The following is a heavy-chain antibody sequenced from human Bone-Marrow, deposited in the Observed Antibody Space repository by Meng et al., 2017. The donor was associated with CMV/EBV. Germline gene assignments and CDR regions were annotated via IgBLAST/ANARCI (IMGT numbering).Heavy chain of an antibody. J-gene: IGHJ6*01. V-gene: IGHV3-30*02. CDR3: AKPDELLSDYHCGMVV. Sequence: GESLKISCAASGFTFSSYGMHWVRQAPGKGLEWVAFIRYDGSNKYYADSVKGRFTISRDNSKNTLYLQMNSLRDEDTAVYYCAKPDELLSDYHCGMVVWGQGTTVTVFS. D-gene: IGHD2-2*01. CDR2: IRYDGSNK. CDR1: GFTFSSYG.